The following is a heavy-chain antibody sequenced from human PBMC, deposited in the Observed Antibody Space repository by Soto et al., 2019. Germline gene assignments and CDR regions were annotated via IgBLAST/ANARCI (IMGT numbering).Heavy chain of an antibody. V-gene: IGHV1-69*01. D-gene: IGHD2-8*01. CDR3: ARVGXXQSXVXXXXXTKASYYYGMDV. Sequence: QVQLVQSGAEVKKPGSSVKVSCKASGGTFSSYAISWVRQAPGQGLEWMGGIIPIFGTANYAQKFQGRVTITADESTSTAYMELSSLRSEDTAVXXCARVGXXQSXVXXXXXTKASYYYGMDVWGQGTTVTVSS. CDR1: GGTFSSYA. CDR2: IIPIFGTA. J-gene: IGHJ6*02.